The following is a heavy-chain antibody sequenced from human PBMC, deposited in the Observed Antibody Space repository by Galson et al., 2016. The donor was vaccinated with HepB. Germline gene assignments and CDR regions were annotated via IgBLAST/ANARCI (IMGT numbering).Heavy chain of an antibody. Sequence: SLRLSCAASGLTFSNIGMHWVRLAPGKGLEWVAFISYDGSNQNYGDSVKGRFTISRDNSKNTLFLQMNSLRAEDTAVYYCAKDHDSGDFLDHWGQGTLVTVSP. CDR1: GLTFSNIG. CDR3: AKDHDSGDFLDH. D-gene: IGHD4-17*01. V-gene: IGHV3-30*18. CDR2: ISYDGSNQ. J-gene: IGHJ4*02.